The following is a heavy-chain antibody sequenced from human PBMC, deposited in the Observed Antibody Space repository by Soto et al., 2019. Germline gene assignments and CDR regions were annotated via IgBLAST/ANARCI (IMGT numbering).Heavy chain of an antibody. D-gene: IGHD6-6*01. CDR2: IYWDDDK. J-gene: IGHJ4*02. V-gene: IGHV2-5*02. Sequence: SGPTLVNPTQTLTLTCTFSGFSLSTSGVGVAWIRQPPGKALEWLALIYWDDDKRYSPSLKSRLTITRDTSNNQVILTMTNMDPVDTATYYCARRLVAARPFDYWGQGTLVTVSS. CDR1: GFSLSTSGVG. CDR3: ARRLVAARPFDY.